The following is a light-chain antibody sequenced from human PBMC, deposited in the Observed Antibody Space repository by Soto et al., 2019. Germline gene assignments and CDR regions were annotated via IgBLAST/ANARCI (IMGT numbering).Light chain of an antibody. CDR1: QGISSY. J-gene: IGKJ2*01. V-gene: IGKV1-8*01. CDR2: AAS. Sequence: AIRMTQSPSSFSASTGDRVTITCRASQGISSYLAWYQQKPGKAPKLLIYAASTLQSGVPSRLSGSGSGTDLTLTISCLQSEDFATYYCQQYYRYPYTFGQGTKLEIK. CDR3: QQYYRYPYT.